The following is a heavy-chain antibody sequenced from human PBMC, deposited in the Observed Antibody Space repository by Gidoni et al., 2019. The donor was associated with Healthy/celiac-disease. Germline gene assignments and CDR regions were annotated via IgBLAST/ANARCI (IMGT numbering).Heavy chain of an antibody. V-gene: IGHV1-46*03. CDR2: INPSGGST. D-gene: IGHD3-22*01. CDR1: GYTCTSYY. CDR3: ARVSGVDDSSGYYSRWFDP. J-gene: IGHJ5*02. Sequence: QVQLVQSGAEVKKPGASVKVSCKASGYTCTSYYMHWVRQALGQGLEGMGIINPSGGSTSYAQKFQGRVTMTRDTSTSTVYMELSSLRSEATAVYYCARVSGVDDSSGYYSRWFDPWGQGTLVTVSS.